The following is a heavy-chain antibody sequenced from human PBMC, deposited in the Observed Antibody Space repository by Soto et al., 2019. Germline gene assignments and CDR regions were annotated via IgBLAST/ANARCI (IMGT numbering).Heavy chain of an antibody. CDR1: GYTFTSYG. CDR3: ARDHYGDYVHIDAFDI. V-gene: IGHV1-18*01. Sequence: QVQLVQSGAEVKKPGASVKVSCKASGYTFTSYGISWVRQAPGQGLEWMGWISTYNGNTNYAQKLQGRVTMTKDTSTSPAYMELRSLRSDDTAVYYCARDHYGDYVHIDAFDIWGQGTMVTVSS. J-gene: IGHJ3*02. CDR2: ISTYNGNT. D-gene: IGHD4-17*01.